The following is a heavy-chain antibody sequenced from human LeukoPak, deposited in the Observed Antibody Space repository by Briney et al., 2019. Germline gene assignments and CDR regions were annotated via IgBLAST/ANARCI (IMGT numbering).Heavy chain of an antibody. D-gene: IGHD1-26*01. V-gene: IGHV4-59*01. CDR3: ARLIQSGNYPYYDYYKDV. Sequence: PSETLSLTWTVSGGSLSSYYWTWIRQPPGKGLEWIGYTYYTGSTSYNPSLKSRVTISVQTSKNQFSLKLSSVTAADTAVYYCARLIQSGNYPYYDYYKDVWGKGTTVTVSS. CDR2: TYYTGST. J-gene: IGHJ6*03. CDR1: GGSLSSYY.